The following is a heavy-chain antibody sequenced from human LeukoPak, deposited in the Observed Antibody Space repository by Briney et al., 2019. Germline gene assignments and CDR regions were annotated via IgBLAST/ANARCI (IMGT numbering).Heavy chain of an antibody. D-gene: IGHD6-19*01. J-gene: IGHJ5*02. CDR1: GGSISSYY. Sequence: SETLSLTCTVSGGSISSYYWSWIRQPPGKGLEWIGYIYYSGYTNYNPSLKSRVTISVDTSKNQFSLKLSSVTAADTAVYYCARHRDSSGWYRSGWFDPWGQGTLVTVSS. CDR2: IYYSGYT. CDR3: ARHRDSSGWYRSGWFDP. V-gene: IGHV4-59*08.